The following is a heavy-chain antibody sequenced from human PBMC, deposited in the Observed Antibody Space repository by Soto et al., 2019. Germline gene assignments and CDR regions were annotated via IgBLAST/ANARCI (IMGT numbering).Heavy chain of an antibody. CDR2: TIPIFGTA. J-gene: IGHJ4*02. CDR3: ARAEPRVVTATPHFDY. CDR1: GGTFSSYA. Sequence: QVQLVQSGAEVKQPGSSVKVSCKASGGTFSSYAISWVRQAPGQGLEWMGGTIPIFGTANYAQKFQGRVTITADKSTSTAYMELSSLRSEDTAVYYCARAEPRVVTATPHFDYWGQGTLVTVSS. D-gene: IGHD2-21*02. V-gene: IGHV1-69*06.